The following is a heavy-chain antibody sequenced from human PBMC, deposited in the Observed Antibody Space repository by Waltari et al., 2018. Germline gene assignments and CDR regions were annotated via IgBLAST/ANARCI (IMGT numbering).Heavy chain of an antibody. CDR3: ARSTGPYCSSTSCADDAFDI. Sequence: QVQLVQSGAEVKKPGASVKVSCKASGYTFTSYAMHWVRQAPGQRLEWMGWINAGNGNTKYSQKFQGRVTITRDTSASTAYMELSSLRSEDTAVYYCARSTGPYCSSTSCADDAFDIWGQGTMVTVSS. CDR2: INAGNGNT. CDR1: GYTFTSYA. D-gene: IGHD2-2*01. J-gene: IGHJ3*02. V-gene: IGHV1-3*01.